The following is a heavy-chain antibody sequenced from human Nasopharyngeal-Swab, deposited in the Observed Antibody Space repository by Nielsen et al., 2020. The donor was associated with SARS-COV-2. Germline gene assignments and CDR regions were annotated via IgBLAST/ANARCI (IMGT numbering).Heavy chain of an antibody. CDR2: IAHDASNE. J-gene: IGHJ4*02. V-gene: IGHV3-30*03. CDR3: ARDAPAHYGAFY. Sequence: GGSLRPSCAASGFTFSSFGMHWVRQAPGKRREWVAFIAHDASNEYYGDSVKGRFSISRDSSKNTLYLQMDSLRGEDTAVYYCARDAPAHYGAFYWGRGTLVTVSS. CDR1: GFTFSSFG. D-gene: IGHD4-17*01.